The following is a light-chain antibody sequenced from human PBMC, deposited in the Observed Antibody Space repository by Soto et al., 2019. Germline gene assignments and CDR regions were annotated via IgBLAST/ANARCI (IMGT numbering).Light chain of an antibody. CDR1: QSVDSRW. V-gene: IGKV3-20*01. CDR2: GAS. CDR3: QQYSSSHLT. J-gene: IGKJ1*01. Sequence: EMVLTQSPGTLSLSPGQRATLSCRASQSVDSRWLAWYQQKPGQAPRLLIYGASSRATGAPDRFRGSGSGTDFTLTISRLEPEDFAVYYCQQYSSSHLTFGQGTRWIS.